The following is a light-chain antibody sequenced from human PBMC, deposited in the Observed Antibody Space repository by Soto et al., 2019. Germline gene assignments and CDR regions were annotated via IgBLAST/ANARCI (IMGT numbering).Light chain of an antibody. CDR1: QSLLHITGETF. CDR2: EVS. J-gene: IGKJ5*01. Sequence: TQTPLSLLVAPGQPAYRSCQSSQSLLHITGETFLFWYLQKPGQSPQLLIYEVSTRVSGVPDRFSGSGSGTDFTLEISRVETDDVGIYYSMESTQLPPTFGQGARLEIK. V-gene: IGKV2D-29*02. CDR3: MESTQLPPT.